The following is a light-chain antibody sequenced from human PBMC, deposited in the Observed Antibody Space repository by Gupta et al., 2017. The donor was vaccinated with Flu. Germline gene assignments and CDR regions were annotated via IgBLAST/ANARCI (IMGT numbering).Light chain of an antibody. CDR1: QDISNY. V-gene: IGKV1-33*01. CDR2: DAS. J-gene: IGKJ5*01. CDR3: QQYDNLPPPIT. Sequence: GDRVTITCQASQDISNYLNWYQQKPGKAPKLLIYDASNLETGVPSRFSGSGSGTDFTFTISSLQPEDIATYYCQQYDNLPPPITFGQGTRLEIK.